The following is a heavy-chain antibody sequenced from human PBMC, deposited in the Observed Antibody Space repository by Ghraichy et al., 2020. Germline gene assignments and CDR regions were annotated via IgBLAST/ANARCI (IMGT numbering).Heavy chain of an antibody. D-gene: IGHD3-3*01. V-gene: IGHV4-59*01. Sequence: SETLSLTCTVSGGSISSYYWSWIWQPPGKGLEWIGYIYYSGSTNYNPSLKSRVTISVDTSKNQFSLKLSSVTAADTAVYYCARVGWSGYSDYWGQGTLVTVSS. CDR1: GGSISSYY. CDR2: IYYSGST. J-gene: IGHJ4*02. CDR3: ARVGWSGYSDY.